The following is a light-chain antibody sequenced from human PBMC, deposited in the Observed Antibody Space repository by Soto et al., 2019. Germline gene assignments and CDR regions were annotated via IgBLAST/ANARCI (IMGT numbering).Light chain of an antibody. CDR2: GAS. CDR1: QSVSSSY. V-gene: IGKV3-20*01. J-gene: IGKJ1*01. CDR3: QQYGSSPPGT. Sequence: ENMLMQNPGKISVSPYKRDPVCFSVIQSVSSSYLAWYQQTPGQAPRLLIYGASSRATGIPDRFSGSGSGTEFTLTISRLEPEDCAVHYCQQYGSSPPGTFGQGTKVDIK.